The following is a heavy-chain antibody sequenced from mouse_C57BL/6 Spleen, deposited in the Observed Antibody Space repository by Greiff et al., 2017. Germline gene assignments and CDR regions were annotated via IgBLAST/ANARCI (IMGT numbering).Heavy chain of an antibody. CDR2: INPNYGTT. V-gene: IGHV1-39*01. CDR1: GYSFTDYN. J-gene: IGHJ2*01. D-gene: IGHD3-2*02. CDR3: ALTAQATFNYFDY. Sequence: HVKLSGPELVKPGASVKISCKASGYSFTDYNMNWVKQSNGKRLEWIGVINPNYGTTSYNQKFKGKATLTVDQSASTAYMQLNSLTSEDTAVYYCALTAQATFNYFDYWRQGTTLTVYS.